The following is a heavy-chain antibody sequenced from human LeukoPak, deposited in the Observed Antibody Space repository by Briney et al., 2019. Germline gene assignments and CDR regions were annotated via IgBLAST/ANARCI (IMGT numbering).Heavy chain of an antibody. V-gene: IGHV4-39*07. Sequence: PSETLSLTCTVSGGSISSSSYYWGWIRQPPGKGLEWIGSIYYSGSTYYNPSLKSRVTISVDTSKNQFSLKLSSVTAADTAVYYCARDTAAGTYWGQGTLVTISS. D-gene: IGHD6-13*01. J-gene: IGHJ4*02. CDR2: IYYSGST. CDR3: ARDTAAGTY. CDR1: GGSISSSSYY.